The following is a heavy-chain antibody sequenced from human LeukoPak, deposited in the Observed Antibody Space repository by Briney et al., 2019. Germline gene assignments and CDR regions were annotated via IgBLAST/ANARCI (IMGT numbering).Heavy chain of an antibody. V-gene: IGHV1-18*04. CDR1: GYTFTGYY. Sequence: ASVKVSCKASGYTFTGYYIHWVRQAPGQGLEWMGWISAYNGNTNYAQKLQGRVTMTTDTSTSTAYMELRSLRSDDTAVYYCARDPDCSSTSCYAWDYYYYYGMDVWGQGTTVTVSS. J-gene: IGHJ6*02. CDR2: ISAYNGNT. CDR3: ARDPDCSSTSCYAWDYYYYYGMDV. D-gene: IGHD2-2*01.